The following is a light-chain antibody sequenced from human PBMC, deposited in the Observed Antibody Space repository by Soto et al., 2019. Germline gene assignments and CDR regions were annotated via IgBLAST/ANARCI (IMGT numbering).Light chain of an antibody. V-gene: IGKV3-15*01. J-gene: IGKJ1*01. Sequence: EILMTQSPATLSVSPGERATLSCRASQSININLAWYQQKPGQAPRLLIYGASTRATGIPARFSGSGSGTEFTLTISSLQSEDFAVYYCQQYNDWPRGTFGQGIKVEIK. CDR2: GAS. CDR1: QSININ. CDR3: QQYNDWPRGT.